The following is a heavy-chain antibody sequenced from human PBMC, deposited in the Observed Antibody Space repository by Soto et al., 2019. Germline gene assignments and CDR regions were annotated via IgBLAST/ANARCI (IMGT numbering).Heavy chain of an antibody. CDR1: GYTFTSYY. D-gene: IGHD3-22*01. CDR3: AREIVALTHAFDI. CDR2: INPSGGRT. Sequence: QVQLVQSGAEVKKPGASVKVSCKASGYTFTSYYMHWVRQAPGQGLEWMGIINPSGGRTSYAQKFQGRVTMTRDTSTSTVYMELSSLRSEDTAVYYCAREIVALTHAFDIWGQGTMVTVSS. J-gene: IGHJ3*02. V-gene: IGHV1-46*03.